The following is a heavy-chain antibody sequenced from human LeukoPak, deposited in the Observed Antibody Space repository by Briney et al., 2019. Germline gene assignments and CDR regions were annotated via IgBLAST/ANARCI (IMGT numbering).Heavy chain of an antibody. J-gene: IGHJ3*02. D-gene: IGHD6-13*01. CDR2: INPNSGGT. Sequence: GASVKVSCKASGYTFTGYYMHWVRQAPGQGLEWMGWINPNSGGTNYAQKFQGRVTMTRDTSISTAYMELSRLRSDDTAVYYCARTSSSWTTDAFDIWGQGTMVTVSS. CDR1: GYTFTGYY. V-gene: IGHV1-2*02. CDR3: ARTSSSWTTDAFDI.